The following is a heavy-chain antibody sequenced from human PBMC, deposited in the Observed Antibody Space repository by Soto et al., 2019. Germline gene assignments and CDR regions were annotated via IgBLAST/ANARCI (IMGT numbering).Heavy chain of an antibody. Sequence: EVQLLESGGGLVQPEGSLRLSCAASGFTFSSYAMKWLRQAPGKGLEWVSLIGESGTPTYYADSVKGRFTISRDNSGNTLFLEMYSLRAEDTAVYYCARYIPGVRYYGMDVWGQGTTVTVSS. D-gene: IGHD2-2*01. J-gene: IGHJ6*02. CDR2: IGESGTPT. V-gene: IGHV3-23*01. CDR1: GFTFSSYA. CDR3: ARYIPGVRYYGMDV.